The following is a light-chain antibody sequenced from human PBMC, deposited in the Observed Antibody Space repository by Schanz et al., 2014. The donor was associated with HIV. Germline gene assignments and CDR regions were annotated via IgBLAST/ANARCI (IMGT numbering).Light chain of an antibody. CDR2: DNY. CDR3: GTWDSSLSLVL. J-gene: IGLJ2*01. V-gene: IGLV1-51*01. Sequence: QSVLTQPPSVSAAPGQKVTISCSGSSSNIGNNYVSWYQQFPGTAPKLLIYDNYQRPSGVPDRFSGSKSGTSATLGITGLQTGDEADYYCGTWDSSLSLVLFGGGTKLTVL. CDR1: SSNIGNNY.